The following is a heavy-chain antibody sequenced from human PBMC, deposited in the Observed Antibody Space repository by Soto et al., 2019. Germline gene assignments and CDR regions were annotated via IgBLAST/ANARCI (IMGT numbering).Heavy chain of an antibody. D-gene: IGHD2-2*01. J-gene: IGHJ5*02. CDR2: ID. CDR1: GGSVSAYY. V-gene: IGHV4-34*01. Sequence: QVQLQQWGAGLLKPSETLSLTCAVSGGSVSAYYWSWIRQPPGKGLEWIGEIDHYNPSLKSRVTISVDTSKSQFSLKLSSVTAADTAVYYCARQSRYCSSTSCYGWWFDPWGQGTLFTVSS. CDR3: ARQSRYCSSTSCYGWWFDP.